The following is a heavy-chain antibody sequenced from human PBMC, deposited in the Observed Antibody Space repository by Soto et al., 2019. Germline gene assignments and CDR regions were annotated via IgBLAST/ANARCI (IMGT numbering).Heavy chain of an antibody. J-gene: IGHJ3*01. Sequence: QAQLLQSGAEMKKPGASVKVSCKASGYTFINYFIHWVRQAPGQGLEWIGIVHPSRGTADYAQKFKGRVTLTTDMSMRTVYMDLSNLRSEDTAVYYCARPLIGNTVDLWGQGTTVIVSS. CDR1: GYTFINYF. D-gene: IGHD1-7*01. V-gene: IGHV1-46*01. CDR3: ARPLIGNTVDL. CDR2: VHPSRGTA.